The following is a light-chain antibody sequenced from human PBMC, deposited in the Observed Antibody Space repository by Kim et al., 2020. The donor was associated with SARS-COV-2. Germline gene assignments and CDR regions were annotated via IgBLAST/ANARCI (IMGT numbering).Light chain of an antibody. CDR2: GKN. Sequence: ALGQPVRITCQGDSRRSYYATWYQQKPGQAPILVIYGKNNRPSGIPDRFSGSSSGNTASLTITGTQAGDEADYYCNSRDSNDNVVFGGGTKLTVL. CDR1: SRRSYY. J-gene: IGLJ2*01. V-gene: IGLV3-19*01. CDR3: NSRDSNDNVV.